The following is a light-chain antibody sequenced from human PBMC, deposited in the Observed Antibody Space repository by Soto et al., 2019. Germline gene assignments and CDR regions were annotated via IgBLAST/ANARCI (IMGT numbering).Light chain of an antibody. CDR3: QSYDSSLSAVL. Sequence: QSVLTQPPSVSGAPGQRVTISCTGSSSNIGAPNDVHWYQQLPGTAPKLVIYGNTNRPSGVPDRFSGSKSGTSASLAITGLQAEDEADYYCQSYDSSLSAVLFGGGTQLTVL. CDR1: SSNIGAPND. J-gene: IGLJ2*01. CDR2: GNT. V-gene: IGLV1-40*01.